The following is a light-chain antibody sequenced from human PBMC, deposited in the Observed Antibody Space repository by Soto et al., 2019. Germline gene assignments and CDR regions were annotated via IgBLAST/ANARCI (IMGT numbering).Light chain of an antibody. Sequence: EIVLTQSPGTLSLSPGEGATVSCRASQSINSKSLVWYQQKCGHPRRLLIYNTSSTAPVIAGRFSGSGSGTDFPLSSSRLEPEDVVEYYCQHYGGSFIFGPGTKVDFK. J-gene: IGKJ3*01. CDR3: QHYGGSFI. V-gene: IGKV3-20*01. CDR1: QSINSKS. CDR2: NTS.